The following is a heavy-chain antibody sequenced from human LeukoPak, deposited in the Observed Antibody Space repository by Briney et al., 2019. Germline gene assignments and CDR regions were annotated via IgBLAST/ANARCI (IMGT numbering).Heavy chain of an antibody. CDR3: ARAVMVAVAGGRFDR. V-gene: IGHV4-4*07. CDR2: IYTTGST. J-gene: IGHJ4*02. D-gene: IGHD6-19*01. CDR1: GGSISSYY. Sequence: PSETLSLTCTVSGGSISSYYWTWIRQPAGKGLEWIGRIYTTGSTNYNPSLNSRVTMSVDTSKNQFSLKLSSVTAADTAVYYCARAVMVAVAGGRFDRWGQGTLVTVSS.